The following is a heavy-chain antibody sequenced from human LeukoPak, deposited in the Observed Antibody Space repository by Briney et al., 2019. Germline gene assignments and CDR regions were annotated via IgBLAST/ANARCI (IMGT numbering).Heavy chain of an antibody. Sequence: GGSLRLSCAGSGFTFSSFAMNWVRQAPGKGLEWVSYINSGSTTMHYADSVKGRFTISRDNAKNSLTLQMNSLRAEDTAVYYCAKDDGYSSSWYGETLGGWFDPWGQGTLVTVSS. CDR1: GFTFSSFA. J-gene: IGHJ5*02. CDR2: INSGSTTM. D-gene: IGHD6-13*01. CDR3: AKDDGYSSSWYGETLGGWFDP. V-gene: IGHV3-48*01.